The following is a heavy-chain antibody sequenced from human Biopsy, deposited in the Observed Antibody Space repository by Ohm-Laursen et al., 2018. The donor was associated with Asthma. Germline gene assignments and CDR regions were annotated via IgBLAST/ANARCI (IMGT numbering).Heavy chain of an antibody. J-gene: IGHJ6*02. V-gene: IGHV1-46*01. D-gene: IGHD4-17*01. CDR2: INPSGGST. CDR3: ARGGYYGDRRHHNGLDV. CDR1: GYTFTSYY. Sequence: ASVKVSCKASGYTFTSYYMHWVRQAPGQGLEWMGIINPSGGSTSYAQKFQGRVTMTRDTSISTAYMEVSRLRSDDTAVYYCARGGYYGDRRHHNGLDVWGQGTTVTVSS.